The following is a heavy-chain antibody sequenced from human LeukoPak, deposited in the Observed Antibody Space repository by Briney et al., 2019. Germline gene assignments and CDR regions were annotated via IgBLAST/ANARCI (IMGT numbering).Heavy chain of an antibody. V-gene: IGHV4-31*03. J-gene: IGHJ5*02. D-gene: IGHD4-17*01. CDR1: GDSISSGGYY. Sequence: SQTLSLTCTVSGDSISSGGYYWSWIRQHPGKGLEWIGYIYYSGSTNYNPSLKSRVTISVDTSKNQFSLKLSSVTAADTAVYYCARVFDYGDYFNPRGWFDPWGQGTLVTVSS. CDR3: ARVFDYGDYFNPRGWFDP. CDR2: IYYSGST.